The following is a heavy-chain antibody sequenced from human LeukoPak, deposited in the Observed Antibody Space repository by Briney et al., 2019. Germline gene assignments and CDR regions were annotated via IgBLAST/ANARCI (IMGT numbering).Heavy chain of an antibody. CDR1: GYTFTSYY. Sequence: ASVKVSCKASGYTFTSYYMHWVRQAPGQGLEWMGIINPSGGSTNYAQKFQGRVTITADESTSTAYMELSSLRSEDTAVYYCAREGGIVGASPLYYYYYGMDVWGQGTTVTVSS. CDR2: INPSGGST. V-gene: IGHV1-46*01. D-gene: IGHD1-26*01. J-gene: IGHJ6*02. CDR3: AREGGIVGASPLYYYYYGMDV.